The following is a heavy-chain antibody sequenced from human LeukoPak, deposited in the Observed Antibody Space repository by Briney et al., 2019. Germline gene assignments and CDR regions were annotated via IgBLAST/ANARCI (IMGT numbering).Heavy chain of an antibody. CDR2: VNPKSGDT. Sequence: ASVKVSCKASGYTSTGYYLHWVRQAPGQGLEWMGRVNPKSGDTLYAQKFQGRVTMTRDTSISTVYMELSGLRSDDTAVYYCARDPTVTGYWGQGTLVTVSS. V-gene: IGHV1-2*06. CDR3: ARDPTVTGY. D-gene: IGHD4-17*01. CDR1: GYTSTGYY. J-gene: IGHJ4*02.